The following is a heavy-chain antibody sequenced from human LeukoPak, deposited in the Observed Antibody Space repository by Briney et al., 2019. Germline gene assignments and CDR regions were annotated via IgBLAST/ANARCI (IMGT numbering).Heavy chain of an antibody. V-gene: IGHV3-30*02. CDR3: AKDRIVVVPAASDAFDI. CDR2: IRYDGSNK. CDR1: GFTFSSYG. D-gene: IGHD2-2*01. J-gene: IGHJ3*02. Sequence: QPGGSLRLSCAASGFTFSSYGMHWVRQAPGEGLEWVAFIRYDGSNKYYADSVKGRFTISRDDSKNTLYLQMNSLRAEDTAVYYCAKDRIVVVPAASDAFDIWGQGTMVTVSS.